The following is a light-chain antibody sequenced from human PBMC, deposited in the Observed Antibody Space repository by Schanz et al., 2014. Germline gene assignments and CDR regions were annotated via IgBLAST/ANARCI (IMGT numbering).Light chain of an antibody. CDR2: AAD. V-gene: IGKV1-12*01. J-gene: IGKJ1*01. CDR1: QSISTF. CDR3: QQANSFPRT. Sequence: DIQMTQSPSSLSASAGDRVTITCRASQSISTFLNWYQQKPGKAPKLLIYAADTLESGVPSRFSGSGSGTQFILTITSLQPEDFATYYCQQANSFPRTFGQGTKVEIK.